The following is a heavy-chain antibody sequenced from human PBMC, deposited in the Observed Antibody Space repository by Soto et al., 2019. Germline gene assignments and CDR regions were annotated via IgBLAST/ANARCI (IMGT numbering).Heavy chain of an antibody. CDR2: TYYRSKWYN. D-gene: IGHD1-26*01. J-gene: IGHJ6*02. CDR3: ARDILMAGATSGADVHYYYGMDV. V-gene: IGHV6-1*01. Sequence: SQTLSLTCAISGDSVSSNSAAWNWIRQSPSRGLEWLGRTYYRSKWYNDYAVSVKSRITINPDTSKNQFSLQLNSVTPEDTAVYYCARDILMAGATSGADVHYYYGMDVWGQGTTVTVSS. CDR1: GDSVSSNSAA.